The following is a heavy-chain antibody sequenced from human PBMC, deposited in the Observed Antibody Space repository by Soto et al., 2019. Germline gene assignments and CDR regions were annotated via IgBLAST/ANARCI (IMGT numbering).Heavy chain of an antibody. CDR2: ISSSGSSK. D-gene: IGHD6-19*01. Sequence: GGSLRLSCAASGFTFSDYYMSWIRQAPGKGLEWVSYISSSGSSKYYADSVKGRFTISRDNAKNSLYLQVNSLRAEDTAVYYCARGVAGSLYYFDYWGQGTLVTVSS. CDR1: GFTFSDYY. J-gene: IGHJ4*02. CDR3: ARGVAGSLYYFDY. V-gene: IGHV3-11*01.